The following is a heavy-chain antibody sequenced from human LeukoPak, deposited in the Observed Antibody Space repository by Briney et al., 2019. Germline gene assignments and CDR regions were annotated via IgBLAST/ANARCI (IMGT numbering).Heavy chain of an antibody. D-gene: IGHD2-21*01. V-gene: IGHV3-43*02. J-gene: IGHJ6*03. Sequence: GRSLRLSCAASGFTFDDYAMHWVRQAPGKGLEWVSLITWDGSSTHYGDSVKGRFTVSRDNSKNSLFLQMESLRTEDSALYYCVKGMTYSHYTYYMDVWGKGTTVTVSS. CDR2: ITWDGSST. CDR3: VKGMTYSHYTYYMDV. CDR1: GFTFDDYA.